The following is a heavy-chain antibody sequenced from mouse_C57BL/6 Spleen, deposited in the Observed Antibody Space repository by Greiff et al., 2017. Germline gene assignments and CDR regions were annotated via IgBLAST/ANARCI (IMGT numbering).Heavy chain of an antibody. CDR3: TEGAY. Sequence: EVKVEESGGGLVQPGGSMKLSCAASGFTFSNYWMNWVRQSPEKGLEWVAQIRLKSDNYATHYAESVKGRFTISRDDSKSSVYLQMNNLRAEDTGIYYCTEGAYWGQGTLVTVSA. CDR2: IRLKSDNYAT. J-gene: IGHJ3*01. V-gene: IGHV6-3*01. CDR1: GFTFSNYW. D-gene: IGHD3-3*01.